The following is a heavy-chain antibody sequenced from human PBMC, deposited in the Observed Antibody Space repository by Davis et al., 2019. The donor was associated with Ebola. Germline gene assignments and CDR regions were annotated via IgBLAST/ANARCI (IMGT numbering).Heavy chain of an antibody. CDR2: IYPGDSDT. CDR1: GYSFTSYW. V-gene: IGHV5-51*01. D-gene: IGHD1-14*01. J-gene: IGHJ6*02. CDR3: ARAPDFYYYGMDV. Sequence: GESLKISCKGSGYSFTSYWIGWVRQMPGKGLEWMGIIYPGDSDTRYSPSFQGQVTISADKSISTAYLQWSSLKASDTAMYYCARAPDFYYYGMDVWGQGTTVTVSS.